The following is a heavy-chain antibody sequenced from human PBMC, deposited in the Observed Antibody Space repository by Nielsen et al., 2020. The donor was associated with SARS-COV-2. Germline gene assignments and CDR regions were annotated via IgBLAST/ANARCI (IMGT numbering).Heavy chain of an antibody. CDR1: GFTFSSYA. V-gene: IGHV3-23*01. Sequence: ETLSLTCAASGFTFSSYAMSWVRQAPGKGLEWVSAISGSGGSTYYADSVKGRFTISRDNSKNTLYLQMNSLRAEDTAVYYCAKAGWIQLWLRPHYFDYWGQGTLVTVSS. J-gene: IGHJ4*02. CDR2: ISGSGGST. CDR3: AKAGWIQLWLRPHYFDY. D-gene: IGHD5-18*01.